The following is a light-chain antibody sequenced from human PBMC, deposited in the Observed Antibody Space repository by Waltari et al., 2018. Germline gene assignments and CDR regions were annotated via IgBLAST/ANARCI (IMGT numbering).Light chain of an antibody. CDR2: SND. J-gene: IGLJ1*01. CDR1: ASNIGSKS. V-gene: IGLV1-44*01. Sequence: QPILTQPPSVSGTPRQRVTISCSGSASNIGSKSVNWYQHLPGTAPKIVISSNDQRPSGVPDRFSGSKSGTSASLAINGLQSEDEADYYCVAWDDSLRGPVFGTGTKVTVL. CDR3: VAWDDSLRGPV.